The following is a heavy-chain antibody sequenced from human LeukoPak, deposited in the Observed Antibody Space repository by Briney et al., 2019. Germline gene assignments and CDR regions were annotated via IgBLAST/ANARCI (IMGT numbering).Heavy chain of an antibody. J-gene: IGHJ4*02. CDR1: GGSVSSSRYY. D-gene: IGHD3-10*01. V-gene: IGHV4-39*07. CDR3: ASITMVRGVNY. CDR2: IYYTGST. Sequence: SETLSLTCPVSGGSVSSSRYYWGWIRQPPGKGLEWIGSIYYTGSTYYKPSLKSRVTISVDTSKNQFSLKLSSVTAADTAVYYCASITMVRGVNYWGQGTLVTVSS.